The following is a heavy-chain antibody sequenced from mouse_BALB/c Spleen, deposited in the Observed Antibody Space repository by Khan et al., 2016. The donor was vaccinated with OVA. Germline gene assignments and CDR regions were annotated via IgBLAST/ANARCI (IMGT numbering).Heavy chain of an antibody. Sequence: EVQLQQSGPELVKPGASVKISCKASGYSFTGYFMNWVMQSHGKSLEWIGRINPHIGETFYNQKFKGKATLTVDESYSPVHMELRSLASEVSAVYYCARKNGSDFDYWGQGTTLTVSS. D-gene: IGHD1-1*01. V-gene: IGHV1-20*02. CDR1: GYSFTGYF. CDR3: ARKNGSDFDY. CDR2: INPHIGET. J-gene: IGHJ2*01.